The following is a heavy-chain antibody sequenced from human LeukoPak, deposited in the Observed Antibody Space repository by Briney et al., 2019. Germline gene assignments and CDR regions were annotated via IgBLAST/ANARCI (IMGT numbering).Heavy chain of an antibody. J-gene: IGHJ4*02. CDR2: MNPNSGNT. Sequence: ALVKVSCKASGYTFTSYDINWVRQATGQGLEWMGWMNPNSGNTGYAQKFQGRVTMTRDTSISTAYMELSRLRSDDTAVYYCARDYAVVVPAAIPGYWGQGTLVTVSS. CDR1: GYTFTSYD. CDR3: ARDYAVVVPAAIPGY. D-gene: IGHD2-2*02. V-gene: IGHV1-8*01.